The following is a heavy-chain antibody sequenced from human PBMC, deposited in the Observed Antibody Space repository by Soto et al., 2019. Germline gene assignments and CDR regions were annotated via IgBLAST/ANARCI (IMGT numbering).Heavy chain of an antibody. J-gene: IGHJ4*02. D-gene: IGHD3-16*01. CDR3: TQDGGSRDWLTVN. CDR2: ITGGGDNT. CDR1: GFTFTSYA. Sequence: EVQLLESGGDLVQPGGSLRLSWAASGFTFTSYAMSWIRQAPGKGLEWVSAITGGGDNTYYADSVKGRFTISRDNSKNTLYLQMNSLRAEDTAFYYCTQDGGSRDWLTVNWGQGNLVTVAS. V-gene: IGHV3-23*01.